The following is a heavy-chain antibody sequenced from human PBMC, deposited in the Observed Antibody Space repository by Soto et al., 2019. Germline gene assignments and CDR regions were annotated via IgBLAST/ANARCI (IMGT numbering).Heavy chain of an antibody. D-gene: IGHD1-26*01. CDR2: IYPGDSDT. V-gene: IGHV5-51*01. J-gene: IGHJ6*02. CDR1: GYSFTSYW. Sequence: PGESLKISCKGSGYSFTSYWIGWVRQMPGKGLEWMGIIYPGDSDTRYSPSFQGQATISADKSISTAYLQWSSLKASDTAMYYCARQWELPDYYYGMDVWGQGTTVTAP. CDR3: ARQWELPDYYYGMDV.